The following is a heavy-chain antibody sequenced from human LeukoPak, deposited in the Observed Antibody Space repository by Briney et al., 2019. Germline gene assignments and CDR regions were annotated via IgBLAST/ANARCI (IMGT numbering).Heavy chain of an antibody. V-gene: IGHV3-64*01. J-gene: IGHJ4*02. CDR2: ISSNGGST. D-gene: IGHD6-6*01. CDR3: ATSSLDY. CDR1: GFTFSNFA. Sequence: GGSPRLSCAASGFTFSNFAMYWVRQAPGKGLECVSTISSNGGSTAYANSVKGRFTISRDNSNNTLYLQMGSLRADDMAVYYCATSSLDYWGQGTLVTVSS.